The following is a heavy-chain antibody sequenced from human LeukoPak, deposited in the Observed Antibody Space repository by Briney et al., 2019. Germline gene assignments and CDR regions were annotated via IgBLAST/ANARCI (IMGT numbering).Heavy chain of an antibody. Sequence: PGGSLRLSCAASGFTFSSYAMHWVRQAPGKGLEWVAVISYDGSNKYYADSVKGRFTISRDSSKNTLYLQINSLRAEDTAVYYCARDRGFLQWPTDYYFDYWGQGTLVTVSS. CDR3: ARDRGFLQWPTDYYFDY. CDR1: GFTFSSYA. D-gene: IGHD4-11*01. J-gene: IGHJ4*02. CDR2: ISYDGSNK. V-gene: IGHV3-30*04.